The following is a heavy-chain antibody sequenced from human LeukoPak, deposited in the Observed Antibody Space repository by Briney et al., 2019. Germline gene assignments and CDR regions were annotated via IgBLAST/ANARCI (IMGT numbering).Heavy chain of an antibody. V-gene: IGHV3-7*01. D-gene: IGHD1-26*01. CDR1: GFTFSSYW. J-gene: IGHJ4*02. CDR3: ARAGSYTGIVGATKSPFDY. CDR2: IKQDGSEK. Sequence: PGGSLRLSCAASGFTFSSYWMSWVRQAPGKGLEWVANIKQDGSEKYYVDSVKGRSTISRDNAKNSLYLQMNSLRAEDTAVYYCARAGSYTGIVGATKSPFDYWGQGTLVTVSS.